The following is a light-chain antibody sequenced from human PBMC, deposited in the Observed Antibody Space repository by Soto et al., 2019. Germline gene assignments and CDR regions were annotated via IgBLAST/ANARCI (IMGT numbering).Light chain of an antibody. V-gene: IGKV1-5*03. CDR2: KAS. CDR3: QQYNTYSKWT. J-gene: IGKJ1*01. Sequence: DIQMTQSPSTLSASVGDRVTITCRASQRISTWLAWYQQKPGKAPKLLIYKASSLESGVPSRISGSGSGTEFTLTISSLQPDDFATYYCQQYNTYSKWTFGQGTKVEVK. CDR1: QRISTW.